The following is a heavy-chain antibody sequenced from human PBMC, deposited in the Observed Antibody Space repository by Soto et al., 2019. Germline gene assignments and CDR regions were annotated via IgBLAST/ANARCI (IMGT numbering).Heavy chain of an antibody. D-gene: IGHD5-18*01. J-gene: IGHJ4*02. CDR3: ARPNTAMVTDY. Sequence: GESMKISCKGAGYSFTSYWSGWVRQMPGKGLEWMGIIYPGDSDTRYSPSFQGQVTISADKSISTAYLQWSSLKASDTAMYYCARPNTAMVTDYWGQGTLVTVSS. V-gene: IGHV5-51*01. CDR1: GYSFTSYW. CDR2: IYPGDSDT.